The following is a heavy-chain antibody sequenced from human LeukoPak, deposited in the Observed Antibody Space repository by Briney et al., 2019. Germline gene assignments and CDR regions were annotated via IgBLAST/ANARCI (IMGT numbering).Heavy chain of an antibody. CDR1: GLTFSSYV. CDR2: IGGSGGST. V-gene: IGHV3-23*01. Sequence: GGSLRLSCVASGLTFSSYVMNWVRQAPGKVLEWVSSIGGSGGSTNYADSVKGRFTISRDNSKNTLYLQMNSLRAEDTAVYYCAKVPMFGYMDVWGKGTTVTVSS. D-gene: IGHD3-10*02. J-gene: IGHJ6*03. CDR3: AKVPMFGYMDV.